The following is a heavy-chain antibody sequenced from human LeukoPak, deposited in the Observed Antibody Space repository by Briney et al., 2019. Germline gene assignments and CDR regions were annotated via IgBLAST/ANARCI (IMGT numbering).Heavy chain of an antibody. D-gene: IGHD3-10*01. CDR1: GGSISRHY. CDR3: ARARHHYYGSGSYYIDY. Sequence: SETLSLTCTVSGGSISRHYWSWIRQPPGKGLEWIGYIYYSGSTSYNPSLKSRVTISVDTSKNQFSLKLSSVTAADTAVYYCARARHHYYGSGSYYIDYWGQGTLVTVSS. V-gene: IGHV4-59*11. CDR2: IYYSGST. J-gene: IGHJ4*02.